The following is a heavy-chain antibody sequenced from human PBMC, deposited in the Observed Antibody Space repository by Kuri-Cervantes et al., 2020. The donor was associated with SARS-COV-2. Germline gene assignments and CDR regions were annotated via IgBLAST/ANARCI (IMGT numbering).Heavy chain of an antibody. Sequence: SETLSLTCTVSGGSISSSSYYWGWIRQPPGKGLEWIGSIYYSGSTYYNPSLKSRVTISVDTSKNQFSLKLSPVTAADTAVHYCARGHCSSTSCYINYYYYMDVWGKGTTVTVSS. V-gene: IGHV4-39*01. CDR2: IYYSGST. D-gene: IGHD2-2*01. CDR3: ARGHCSSTSCYINYYYYMDV. CDR1: GGSISSSSYY. J-gene: IGHJ6*03.